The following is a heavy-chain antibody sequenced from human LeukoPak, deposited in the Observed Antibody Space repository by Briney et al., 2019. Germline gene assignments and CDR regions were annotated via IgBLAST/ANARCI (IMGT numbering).Heavy chain of an antibody. CDR3: ARDRRRGLLWFGEASYGMDV. Sequence: PSETLSLTCTVSGGSISSSSYYWGWLRQPPGKGREWIGSIYYSGSTYYNSSLKSRVTISVDTSKNQFSLQLNSVTPEDTAVYYCARDRRRGLLWFGEASYGMDVWGQGTTVTVSS. J-gene: IGHJ6*02. CDR1: GGSISSSSYY. CDR2: IYYSGST. V-gene: IGHV4-39*02. D-gene: IGHD3-10*01.